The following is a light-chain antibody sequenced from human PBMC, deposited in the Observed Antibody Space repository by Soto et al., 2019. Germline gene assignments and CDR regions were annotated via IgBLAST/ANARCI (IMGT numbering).Light chain of an antibody. CDR1: QRVRSSF. V-gene: IGKV3-20*01. Sequence: EIVLTQSPGTLSLSPGERATLSCRASQRVRSSFFAWYQQKPGQAPRLLIYDVSVRATGIPDRFSGSGSGTDFTLTINRVKPQDFGMYYCEKYKNSVMYIFRQGSKLESK. CDR2: DVS. J-gene: IGKJ2*01. CDR3: EKYKNSVMYI.